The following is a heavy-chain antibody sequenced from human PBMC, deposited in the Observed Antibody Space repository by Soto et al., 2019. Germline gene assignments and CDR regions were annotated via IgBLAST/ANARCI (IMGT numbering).Heavy chain of an antibody. CDR3: ATFDPYIVNFDD. Sequence: ASVMVSCKVSGYTLTELSMHWLLQAPGKGLEWMGGFDPEDGETIYAQKFQGRVTMTEDTSTDTAYMELSSLRSEDTAVYYCATFDPYIVNFDDWGQGTPVTVSS. D-gene: IGHD2-15*01. J-gene: IGHJ4*02. CDR2: FDPEDGET. CDR1: GYTLTELS. V-gene: IGHV1-24*01.